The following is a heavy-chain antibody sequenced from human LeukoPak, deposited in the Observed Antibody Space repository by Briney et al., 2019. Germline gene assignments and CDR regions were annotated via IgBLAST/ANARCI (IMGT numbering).Heavy chain of an antibody. J-gene: IGHJ3*02. CDR1: GGSISSYY. D-gene: IGHD4-17*01. V-gene: IGHV4-59*01. Sequence: PSETLSLTCTVSGGSISSYYWSWIRQPPGKGLEWIGYIYYSGSTNYNPSLKSRVTISVDTSKNQFSLKLSSVTAADTAVYYCAREYGRRDAFDIWGQGTMVTVSS. CDR2: IYYSGST. CDR3: AREYGRRDAFDI.